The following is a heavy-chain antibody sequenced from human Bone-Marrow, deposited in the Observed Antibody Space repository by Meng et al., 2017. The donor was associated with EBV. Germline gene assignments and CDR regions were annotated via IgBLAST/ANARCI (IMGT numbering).Heavy chain of an antibody. CDR1: GYTVISHA. Sequence: QVLLLHFVSWLNKLGDSVKAPWKASGYTVISHAMNWVRQAPGQGLEWMGWINTNTGNSTYAQGFTGRFVFSLDTSVSTAYLQISSLKAEDTAVYYCARARVLLWEGWFDPWGQGTLVTVFS. V-gene: IGHV7-4-1*02. CDR3: ARARVLLWEGWFDP. CDR2: INTNTGNS. D-gene: IGHD2-15*01. J-gene: IGHJ5*02.